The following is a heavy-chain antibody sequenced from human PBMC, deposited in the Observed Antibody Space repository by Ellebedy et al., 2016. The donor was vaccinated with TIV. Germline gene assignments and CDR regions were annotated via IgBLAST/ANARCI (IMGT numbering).Heavy chain of an antibody. CDR3: ARLAGGTCQCAFDI. J-gene: IGHJ3*02. D-gene: IGHD2-15*01. Sequence: GESLKISCAASGFTFSRHWMNWVRQAPGKGLEWVANINEDGSDRYYVDSVKGRFTISRDNAKNSVHLQMNSLRAEDTAVYYCARLAGGTCQCAFDIWGQGTMVTVSS. CDR1: GFTFSRHW. CDR2: INEDGSDR. V-gene: IGHV3-7*01.